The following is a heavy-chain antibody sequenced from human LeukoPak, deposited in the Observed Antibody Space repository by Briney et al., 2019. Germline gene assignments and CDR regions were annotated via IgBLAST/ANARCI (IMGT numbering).Heavy chain of an antibody. CDR3: TKPARSDAFGI. Sequence: PGGSLRLSCAASGFILNNYAMNWVRPAPGKGVAWVSRIGGSGANTYYADSVKGRYTIARDNSKNTLYLQMNNLRAEDTAVYYCTKPARSDAFGIWGQGTMVTVSS. CDR2: IGGSGANT. CDR1: GFILNNYA. J-gene: IGHJ3*02. V-gene: IGHV3-23*01.